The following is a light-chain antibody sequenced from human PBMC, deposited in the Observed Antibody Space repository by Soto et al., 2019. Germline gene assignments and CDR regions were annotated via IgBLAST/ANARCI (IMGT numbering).Light chain of an antibody. V-gene: IGKV3-11*01. J-gene: IGKJ3*01. Sequence: EIVLTQSPATLSLSPGERATLPCRASQSIDNYLAWYQQKPGQAPRLLIYDASIRATGIPARFSGSGSGTDFTLTISSLETEDFAVYYCQQRSNWPPFTFGPGTKVDI. CDR2: DAS. CDR3: QQRSNWPPFT. CDR1: QSIDNY.